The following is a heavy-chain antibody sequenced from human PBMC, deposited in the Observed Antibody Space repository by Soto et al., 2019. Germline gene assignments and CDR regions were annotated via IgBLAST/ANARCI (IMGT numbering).Heavy chain of an antibody. V-gene: IGHV1-3*04. Sequence: ASVKVSCKASGYNFSTYALLWVRQAPGQGLEWMGWINTGNGNTKYSQKFQGRVTMTRDTSASTAFLELSSLKSEHTAVYYCPRGERLYSFYYGMDVWGQGSTVTVSS. D-gene: IGHD3-3*01. J-gene: IGHJ6*02. CDR1: GYNFSTYA. CDR2: INTGNGNT. CDR3: PRGERLYSFYYGMDV.